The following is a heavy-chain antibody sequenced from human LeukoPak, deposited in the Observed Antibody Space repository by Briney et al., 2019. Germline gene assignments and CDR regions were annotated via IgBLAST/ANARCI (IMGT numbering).Heavy chain of an antibody. Sequence: NPSETLSLTCAVYGGSFSGYYWSWIRQPPGKGLEWIGEINHSGSTYYNPSLKSRVTISVDTSKNQFSLKLSSVTAADTAVYYCARDGIWGQGTLVTVSS. D-gene: IGHD1-14*01. V-gene: IGHV4-34*01. CDR3: ARDGI. J-gene: IGHJ4*02. CDR1: GGSFSGYY. CDR2: INHSGST.